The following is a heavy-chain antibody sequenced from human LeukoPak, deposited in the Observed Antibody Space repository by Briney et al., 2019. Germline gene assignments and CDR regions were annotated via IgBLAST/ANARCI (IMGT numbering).Heavy chain of an antibody. CDR3: ARDNSDWFGELIFFDY. J-gene: IGHJ4*02. D-gene: IGHD3-10*01. V-gene: IGHV3-48*01. CDR2: ISSSSSTI. Sequence: QPGGSLRLSCAASRFTFSSYSMNWVRQAPGKGLEWVSYISSSSSTIYYADSVKGRFTISRDNAKNSLYLQMNSLRAEDTAVYYCARDNSDWFGELIFFDYWGQGTLVTVSS. CDR1: RFTFSSYS.